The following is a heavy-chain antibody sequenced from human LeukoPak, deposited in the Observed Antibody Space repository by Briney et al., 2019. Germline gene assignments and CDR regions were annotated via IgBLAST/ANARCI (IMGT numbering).Heavy chain of an antibody. D-gene: IGHD2-21*01. CDR1: GFIFSSYV. J-gene: IGHJ4*02. CDR3: AKLNLGEMAYFDS. CDR2: ISVGGGDT. V-gene: IGHV3-23*01. Sequence: GGSLRLSCEASGFIFSSYVMGWVRQAPGKGLEWVSSISVGGGDTFIAGSVKGRFTITRENSMDTLYLQMMGLRVEDTAIYYCAKLNLGEMAYFDSWGQGILVTVSS.